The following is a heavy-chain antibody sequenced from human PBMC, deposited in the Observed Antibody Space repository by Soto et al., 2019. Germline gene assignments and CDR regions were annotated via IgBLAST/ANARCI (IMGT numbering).Heavy chain of an antibody. V-gene: IGHV3-74*01. J-gene: IGHJ3*02. Sequence: EVQLLESGGDLLQPGGSLRLSCAASGFTFSNHWIHWVRQAPGKGLVWVSRISSDGSVATYADSVKGRFTISRDNAKNTLYLQMNSLRAEDTAVYYCASVVANTRNGLDIWGQGTMVTVSS. D-gene: IGHD5-12*01. CDR2: ISSDGSVA. CDR3: ASVVANTRNGLDI. CDR1: GFTFSNHW.